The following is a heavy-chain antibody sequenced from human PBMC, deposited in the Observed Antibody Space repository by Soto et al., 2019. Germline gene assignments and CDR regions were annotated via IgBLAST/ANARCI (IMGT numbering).Heavy chain of an antibody. Sequence: QGREWMGIINPSGGSTSYAQKFQGRVTMTRDTSTSTVYMELSSLRSEDTAVYYCARASMAAAGRDYYYYYGMDVWGQGTTVTVSS. V-gene: IGHV1-46*01. D-gene: IGHD6-13*01. CDR2: INPSGGST. J-gene: IGHJ6*02. CDR3: ARASMAAAGRDYYYYYGMDV.